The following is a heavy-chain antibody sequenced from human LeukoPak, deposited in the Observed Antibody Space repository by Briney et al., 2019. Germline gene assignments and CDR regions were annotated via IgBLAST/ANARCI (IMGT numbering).Heavy chain of an antibody. CDR2: ISYDGSNK. D-gene: IGHD3-10*01. CDR1: GFTFSSYG. V-gene: IGHV3-30*18. Sequence: GRSLRLSCAASGFTFSSYGMHWVRQAPGKGLEWVAVISYDGSNKYYADSVKGRFTISRDNSKNTLYLQMNSLRAEDTAVYYCAKDSTPFGELLNYFDYWGQGTLVTVSS. CDR3: AKDSTPFGELLNYFDY. J-gene: IGHJ4*02.